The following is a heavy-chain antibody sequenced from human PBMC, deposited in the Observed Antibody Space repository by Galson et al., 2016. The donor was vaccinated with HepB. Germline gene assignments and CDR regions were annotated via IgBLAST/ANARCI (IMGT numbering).Heavy chain of an antibody. V-gene: IGHV4-31*03. J-gene: IGHJ4*02. CDR3: ARGHYSPHPQKYYFDY. D-gene: IGHD3-10*01. Sequence: TLSLTCPVSGVSITSGGYYWSWIRQPPGKGLGSIGYIYTSGRTNYNPSLKSRVTISADTTKNQFSLKLSSVTAADTAVYYCARGHYSPHPQKYYFDYWGQGTLVTVSS. CDR1: GVSITSGGYY. CDR2: IYTSGRT.